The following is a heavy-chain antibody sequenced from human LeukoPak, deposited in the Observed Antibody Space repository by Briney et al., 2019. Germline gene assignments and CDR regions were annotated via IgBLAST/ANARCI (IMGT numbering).Heavy chain of an antibody. J-gene: IGHJ4*02. CDR3: AKGIGFVGAGIDY. Sequence: GRSLRLSCAASGFTFDDYAMHWVRQAPGKGLEWASGISWNSGSIGCADSVKGRFTISRDNAKNSLYLQMNSLRAEDMALYYCAKGIGFVGAGIDYWGQGTLVTVSS. CDR2: ISWNSGSI. CDR1: GFTFDDYA. D-gene: IGHD1-26*01. V-gene: IGHV3-9*03.